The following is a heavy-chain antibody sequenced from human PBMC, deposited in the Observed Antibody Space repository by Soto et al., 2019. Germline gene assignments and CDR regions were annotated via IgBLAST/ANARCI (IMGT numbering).Heavy chain of an antibody. J-gene: IGHJ6*02. CDR1: GYTFTSYD. V-gene: IGHV1-8*01. Sequence: ASVKVSCKASGYTFTSYDINWVRQATGQGLEWMGWMNPNSGNTGYAQKFQGRVTMTRNTSISTAYMELSSLRSEDTAVYYCARGEDIVLGGGYGMDVWGQGTTVNVSS. D-gene: IGHD2-2*01. CDR3: ARGEDIVLGGGYGMDV. CDR2: MNPNSGNT.